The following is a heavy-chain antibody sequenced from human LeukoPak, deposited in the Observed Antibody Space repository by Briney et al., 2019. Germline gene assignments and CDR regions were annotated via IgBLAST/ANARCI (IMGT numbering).Heavy chain of an antibody. J-gene: IGHJ3*02. V-gene: IGHV3-30*02. Sequence: GGSLRLSCAASGFTFSSYGMHWVCQAPGKGLEWVAFIRYDGSNKYYADSVKGRFTISRDNSKNTLYLQMNSLRAEDTAVYYCARGERYTSDWDGAFDIWGQGIMVTVSS. D-gene: IGHD6-19*01. CDR1: GFTFSSYG. CDR2: IRYDGSNK. CDR3: ARGERYTSDWDGAFDI.